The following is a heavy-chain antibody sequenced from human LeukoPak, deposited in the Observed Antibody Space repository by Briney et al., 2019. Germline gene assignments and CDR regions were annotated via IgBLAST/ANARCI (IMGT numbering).Heavy chain of an antibody. CDR2: IRRDGGVE. J-gene: IGHJ4*02. V-gene: IGHV3-7*01. D-gene: IGHD2-2*01. CDR1: GFSFSLYW. CDR3: AKDEDIVVVPAAAGY. Sequence: PGGSLRLSCAASGFSFSLYWMTWVRQAPGKGLEWVANIRRDGGVENYMDSVKGRFTISRDNSKNTLYLQMNSLRAEDTAVYYCAKDEDIVVVPAAAGYWGQGTLVTVSS.